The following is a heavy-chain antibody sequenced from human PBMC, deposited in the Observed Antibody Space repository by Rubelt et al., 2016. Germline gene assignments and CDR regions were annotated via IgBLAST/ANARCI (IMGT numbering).Heavy chain of an antibody. CDR3: ARVGALAARKIYYFDY. D-gene: IGHD6-6*01. J-gene: IGHJ4*02. V-gene: IGHV1-24*01. Sequence: APGKGLEWMGGFDPEDGETIYAQKFQGRVTMTEDTSTDTAYMELSSLRSEDTAVYYCARVGALAARKIYYFDYWGQGTLVTVSS. CDR2: FDPEDGET.